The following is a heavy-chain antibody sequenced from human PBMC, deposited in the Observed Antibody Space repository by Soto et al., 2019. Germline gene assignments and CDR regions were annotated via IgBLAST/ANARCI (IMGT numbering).Heavy chain of an antibody. Sequence: QVRLVQSGAEVKKPGSSLKISCQTSGGTFSGYTINWVRQAPGQGLEWMGGIMPIFAKANYAQKFQGRVTITADESTNTAYMELNSLTFEDTAVYYCVRERAAGNHDYWGQGTLVTVSS. J-gene: IGHJ4*02. CDR2: IMPIFAKA. CDR1: GGTFSGYT. CDR3: VRERAAGNHDY. V-gene: IGHV1-69*01. D-gene: IGHD3-10*01.